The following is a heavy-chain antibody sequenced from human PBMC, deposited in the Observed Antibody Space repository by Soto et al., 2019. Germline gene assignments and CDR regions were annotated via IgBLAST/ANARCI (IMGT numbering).Heavy chain of an antibody. CDR1: GYTFTTSD. Sequence: QVQLVQSGPEVKKPGASVRVSCEASGYTFTTSDISWVRQAPGQGLEWMGWISTYNGDTNSAQKFQGRVTMTADTYTGTAYMELMSLKSDDTAVYYCARQGSWPYYYYGLDVWGQGTTVTVSS. D-gene: IGHD1-26*01. CDR3: ARQGSWPYYYYGLDV. CDR2: ISTYNGDT. J-gene: IGHJ6*02. V-gene: IGHV1-18*01.